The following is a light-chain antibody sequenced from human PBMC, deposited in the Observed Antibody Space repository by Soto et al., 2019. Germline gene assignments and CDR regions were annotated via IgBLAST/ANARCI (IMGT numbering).Light chain of an antibody. Sequence: IVLTHSPGTLSLSPGERATLSCRASQSVSSYSLAWYQQKPGQAPRLLIYGASNRATGIPDSLSGSASGTDFTLTISRLAPEDSAVYYCQQYGSPGTFGQGTKVDIK. CDR1: QSVSSYS. CDR2: GAS. J-gene: IGKJ1*01. V-gene: IGKV3-20*01. CDR3: QQYGSPGT.